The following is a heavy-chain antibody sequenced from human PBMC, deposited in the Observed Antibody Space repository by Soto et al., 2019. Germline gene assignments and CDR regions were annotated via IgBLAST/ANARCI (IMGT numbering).Heavy chain of an antibody. J-gene: IGHJ6*01. CDR3: SRALYGDYIWLPPHYYGIDV. V-gene: IGHV1-69*02. CDR1: GGTFSSYT. D-gene: IGHD4-17*01. Sequence: ASVKGSCKASGGTFSSYTISWVRQAPGQGLEWMGRIIPILGIANYAQKFQGRVTITADKSTSTAYMERSSLRSEDTAVSYCSRALYGDYIWLPPHYYGIDVSGQGTTVTGSS. CDR2: IIPILGIA.